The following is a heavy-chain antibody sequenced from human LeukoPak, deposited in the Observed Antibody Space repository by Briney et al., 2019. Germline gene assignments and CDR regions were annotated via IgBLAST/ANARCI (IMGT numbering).Heavy chain of an antibody. V-gene: IGHV3-66*01. Sequence: GGSLRLSCAASGFTVSSNYMSWVRQAPGKGLEWVSVIYSGGSTYYADSVKGRFTISRDNSKNTLYLQMNSLRAEDTAVYYCARDAVPGGWWGVFDYWGQGTLVTVSS. D-gene: IGHD2-15*01. CDR3: ARDAVPGGWWGVFDY. J-gene: IGHJ4*02. CDR2: IYSGGST. CDR1: GFTVSSNY.